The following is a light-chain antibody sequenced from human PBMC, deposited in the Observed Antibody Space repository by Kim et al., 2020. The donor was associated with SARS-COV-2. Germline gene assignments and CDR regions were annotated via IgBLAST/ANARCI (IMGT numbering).Light chain of an antibody. Sequence: TVTISCTRSSDNVASSYVQWYQQRPGSAPTTVIYEDNQRPSWVPDRFSGSIDSSSNSASLTISGLKTEDEADYYCQSYDSTNHVVFGGGTQLTVL. CDR2: EDN. V-gene: IGLV6-57*03. CDR1: SDNVASSY. CDR3: QSYDSTNHVV. J-gene: IGLJ2*01.